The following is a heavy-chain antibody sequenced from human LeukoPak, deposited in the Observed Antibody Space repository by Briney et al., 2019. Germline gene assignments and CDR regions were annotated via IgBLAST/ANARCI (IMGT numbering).Heavy chain of an antibody. CDR1: GFSVTSGA. D-gene: IGHD1-26*01. J-gene: IGHJ4*02. CDR2: ISNSGYNT. Sequence: PGGSLRLSCAASGFSVTSGAMSWVRQAPGKGLEWVSTISNSGYNTWYADSVKGRFTISRDNSQNTLYLQMSGLRAEDTALYYCARHDGSSFIYYIDHWGQGALVTVSS. CDR3: ARHDGSSFIYYIDH. V-gene: IGHV3-23*01.